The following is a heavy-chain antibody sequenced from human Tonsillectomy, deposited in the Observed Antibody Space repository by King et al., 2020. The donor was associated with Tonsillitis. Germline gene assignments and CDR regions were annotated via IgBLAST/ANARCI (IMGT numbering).Heavy chain of an antibody. V-gene: IGHV3-20*01. CDR2: INWNGGST. D-gene: IGHD5-18*01. CDR1: GFTFDDYA. J-gene: IGHJ5*02. Sequence: VQLVESGGGVVRPGGSLRLSCAASGFTFDDYAMSWVRQAPGKGLEWVSGINWNGGSTGYADSVKGRFTISRDNAKNSLYLQMNNLRAEDTALYHCARDAADSYGPRAHNWFDPWGQGTLVTVSS. CDR3: ARDAADSYGPRAHNWFDP.